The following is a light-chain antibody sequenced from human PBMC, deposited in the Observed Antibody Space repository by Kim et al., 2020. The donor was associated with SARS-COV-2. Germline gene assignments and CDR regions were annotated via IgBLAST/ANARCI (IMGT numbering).Light chain of an antibody. Sequence: VSPGERATLSCRASQSVGTLLAWYQQRPGQDPRLLIYGASARATGIPARVSGSGSGTDFTLTISGLQSEDFAVYYCQQYNNWPITFGQGTRLEIK. CDR1: QSVGTL. V-gene: IGKV3-15*01. J-gene: IGKJ5*01. CDR3: QQYNNWPIT. CDR2: GAS.